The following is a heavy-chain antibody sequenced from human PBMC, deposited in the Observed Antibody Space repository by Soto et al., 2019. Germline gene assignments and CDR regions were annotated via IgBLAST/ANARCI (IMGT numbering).Heavy chain of an antibody. CDR3: ARATPYYYDSSGYRRWFDY. CDR2: IYYSGST. Sequence: SETLSLTCTVSGGSISSYYWSWIRQPPGKGLEWIGYIYYSGSTNYNPSLKSRVTISVDTSKNQFSLKLSSVTAADTAVYYCARATPYYYDSSGYRRWFDYWGQGTLVTVS. D-gene: IGHD3-22*01. J-gene: IGHJ4*02. CDR1: GGSISSYY. V-gene: IGHV4-59*01.